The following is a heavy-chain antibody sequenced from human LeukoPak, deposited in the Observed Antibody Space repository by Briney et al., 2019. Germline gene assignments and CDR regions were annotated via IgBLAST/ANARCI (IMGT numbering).Heavy chain of an antibody. CDR2: ISGSGGST. CDR1: GFTFSSYV. Sequence: GGSLRLSCAASGFTFSSYVMSWVRQAPGKGLEWVSAISGSGGSTYYADSVKGRFTISRDNSKNTLYLQMNSLRAEDTAVYYCSKDPIVVVVAATGGYFDYWGQGTLVTVSS. D-gene: IGHD2-15*01. J-gene: IGHJ4*02. CDR3: SKDPIVVVVAATGGYFDY. V-gene: IGHV3-23*01.